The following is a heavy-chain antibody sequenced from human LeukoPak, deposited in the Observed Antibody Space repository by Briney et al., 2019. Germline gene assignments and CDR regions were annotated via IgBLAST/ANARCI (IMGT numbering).Heavy chain of an antibody. D-gene: IGHD2-2*01. J-gene: IGHJ5*01. CDR3: TKSLDCSRTSCDS. Sequence: PGGSLGLSCAASGFTFRNAWMSWVRQAPGKGLEWVGRIRSKTDGGTTDYAAPVKGRFTISRDDSGNTLYLQMSSLRTEDTAVYYCTKSLDCSRTSCDSWGQGTLVTVSS. CDR2: IRSKTDGGTT. CDR1: GFTFRNAW. V-gene: IGHV3-15*01.